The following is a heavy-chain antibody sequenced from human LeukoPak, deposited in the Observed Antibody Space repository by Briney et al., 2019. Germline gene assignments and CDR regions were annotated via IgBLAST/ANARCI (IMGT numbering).Heavy chain of an antibody. CDR3: AKGLKGIAAAGFDY. V-gene: IGHV3-9*03. Sequence: GRSLRLSCAASGFTFDDYAMHWVRQAPGKGLEWGSGICWNSVSFPYPDSVTGRFPLSRHNAKNSLYLQMHSLRAEDMALYYCAKGLKGIAAAGFDYWGQGTLVTVSS. D-gene: IGHD6-13*01. CDR1: GFTFDDYA. CDR2: ICWNSVSF. J-gene: IGHJ4*02.